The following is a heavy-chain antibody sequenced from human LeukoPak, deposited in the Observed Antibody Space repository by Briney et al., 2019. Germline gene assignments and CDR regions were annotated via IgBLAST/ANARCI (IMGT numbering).Heavy chain of an antibody. CDR1: GFTFSSYS. CDR2: IGSSSTYI. V-gene: IGHV3-21*01. CDR3: AKVYCGGDCSDAFDI. J-gene: IGHJ3*02. Sequence: GGSLRLSCAASGFTFSSYSMNWVRQAPGKGLEWVSSIGSSSTYIYYADSVRGRFTISRDNAKNSLYLQMNSLRAEDTAVYYCAKVYCGGDCSDAFDIWGQGTMVTVSS. D-gene: IGHD2-21*02.